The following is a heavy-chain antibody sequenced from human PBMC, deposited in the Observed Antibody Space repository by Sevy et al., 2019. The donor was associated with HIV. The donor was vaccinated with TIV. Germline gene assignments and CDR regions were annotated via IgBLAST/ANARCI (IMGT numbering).Heavy chain of an antibody. CDR1: GFIFSTYG. D-gene: IGHD1-26*01. J-gene: IGHJ6*02. CDR3: AKMQGGSYNYYGMDV. V-gene: IGHV3-30*18. Sequence: GGSLRLSCAASGFIFSTYGIHWVRQAPGKGLEWVAVISFDGSDKYYAESVRGRFTISRDNSKSTLYLQMNSLRVEDTAIYYCAKMQGGSYNYYGMDVWGQGTTVTVSS. CDR2: ISFDGSDK.